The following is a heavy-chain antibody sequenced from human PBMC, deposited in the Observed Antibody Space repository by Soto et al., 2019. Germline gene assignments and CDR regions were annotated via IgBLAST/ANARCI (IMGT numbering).Heavy chain of an antibody. V-gene: IGHV1-69*12. J-gene: IGHJ6*02. D-gene: IGHD2-15*01. CDR3: ARGSGGSSYYYYGMYV. CDR1: GRTFSSYA. CDR2: IIPIFGTA. Sequence: QVQLVQSGAEVKKPGSSVKVSCKASGRTFSSYAINWVRQAPGQGLEWMRGIIPIFGTANYAQKFEGRVTITADESTSTAYMELGSLRSEDTAVYYCARGSGGSSYYYYGMYVWGQGTTVTVSS.